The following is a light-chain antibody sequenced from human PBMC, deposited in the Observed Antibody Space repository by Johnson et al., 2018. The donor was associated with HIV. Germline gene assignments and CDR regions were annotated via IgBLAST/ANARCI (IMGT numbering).Light chain of an antibody. CDR3: AAWDDSLNGFYV. CDR1: SSNIGNYA. V-gene: IGLV1-44*01. J-gene: IGLJ1*01. Sequence: QSVLTQPPSVSAAPGQKVTISCSGGSSNIGNYAVSWYQQLPGTAPKLLIYDNNQRPSGVPDRFSGSKSGTSASLAISGLQSEDEADYYCAAWDDSLNGFYVFGTGTKVTVL. CDR2: DNN.